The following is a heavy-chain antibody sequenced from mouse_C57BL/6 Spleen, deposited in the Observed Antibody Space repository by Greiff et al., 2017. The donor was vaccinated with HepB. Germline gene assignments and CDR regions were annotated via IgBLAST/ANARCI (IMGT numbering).Heavy chain of an antibody. CDR3: ARALGRYFDV. CDR1: GYTFTDYY. CDR2: INPNNGGT. V-gene: IGHV1-26*01. D-gene: IGHD4-1*01. J-gene: IGHJ1*03. Sequence: VQLQQSGPELVKPGASVKISCKASGYTFTDYYMNWVKQSHGKSLEWIGDINPNNGGTSYNQKFKGKATLTVDKSSSTAYMELRSLTSEDSAVYYCARALGRYFDVWGTGTTVTVSS.